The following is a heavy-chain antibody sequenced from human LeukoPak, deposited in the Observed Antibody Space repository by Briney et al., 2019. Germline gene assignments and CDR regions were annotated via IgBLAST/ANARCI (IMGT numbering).Heavy chain of an antibody. D-gene: IGHD5-18*01. J-gene: IGHJ4*02. CDR2: IYYSGST. Sequence: SETLSLTCTVSGGSISSYYWSWIRQPPGKGLEWIGYIYYSGSTNYNPSLKSRVTISVDTSKNQFSLKLSSETAADTAVYYCARAGAYSYGKFDYWGQGTLVTVSS. CDR3: ARAGAYSYGKFDY. CDR1: GGSISSYY. V-gene: IGHV4-59*01.